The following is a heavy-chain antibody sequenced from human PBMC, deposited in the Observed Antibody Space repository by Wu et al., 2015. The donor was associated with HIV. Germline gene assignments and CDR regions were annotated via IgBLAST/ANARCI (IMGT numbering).Heavy chain of an antibody. J-gene: IGHJ4*02. Sequence: QVQLLQSGAEVKKPGASVMISCEASGYTFIDHYMYWVRQAPGQGPEWMGRINPNSRGTDYAQGFQGKVILTSDTSISTAYMELSWLTIADTAVYFCARGLGLSKPLDSWGQGTLVTVSS. V-gene: IGHV1-2*06. D-gene: IGHD3/OR15-3a*01. CDR2: INPNSRGT. CDR1: GYTFIDHY. CDR3: ARGLGLSKPLDS.